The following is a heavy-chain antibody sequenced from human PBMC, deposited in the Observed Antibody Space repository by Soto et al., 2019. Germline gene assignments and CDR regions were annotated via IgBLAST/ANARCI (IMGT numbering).Heavy chain of an antibody. CDR3: AKEHRLSNYYDSSGYSQYNY. V-gene: IGHV3-30*18. D-gene: IGHD3-22*01. J-gene: IGHJ4*02. CDR1: GLTFSSYG. CDR2: ISYDGSNK. Sequence: LRLSCGASGLTFSSYGMHCVRQAPVKWLEWVAVISYDGSNKYYADSVKGRFTISRDNSKNTLYLQMNSLRAEDTAVYYCAKEHRLSNYYDSSGYSQYNYWGQGTLVTVSS.